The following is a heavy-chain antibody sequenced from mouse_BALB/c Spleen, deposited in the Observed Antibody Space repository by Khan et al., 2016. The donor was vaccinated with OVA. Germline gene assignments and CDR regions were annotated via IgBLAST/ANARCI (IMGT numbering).Heavy chain of an antibody. CDR2: IYPGSGNT. Sequence: QVQLQQSGAELARPGASVKLSCKASGYTFTDYNINWMRQRTGQGLEWIGEIYPGSGNTYYNEKFKGKATLTADKSSSTAYMQLSSLTSEDSAVYFCAREWAAWFPYWGQGTLVTVSA. J-gene: IGHJ3*01. CDR1: GYTFTDYN. CDR3: AREWAAWFPY. V-gene: IGHV1-77*01.